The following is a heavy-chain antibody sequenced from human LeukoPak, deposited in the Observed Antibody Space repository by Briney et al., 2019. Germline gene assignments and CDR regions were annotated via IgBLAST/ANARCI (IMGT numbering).Heavy chain of an antibody. CDR1: GGSISSYY. CDR3: ARGASAAGTEYYYYYYMDV. Sequence: PSETLSLTCTVSGGSISSYYWSWIRQPAGKGLEWIGRIYTSGSTNYNPSLKSRVTMSVDTSKNQFSLKLSSVTAADTAVYYCARGASAAGTEYYYYYYMDVWGKGTTVTVSS. CDR2: IYTSGST. V-gene: IGHV4-4*07. D-gene: IGHD6-13*01. J-gene: IGHJ6*03.